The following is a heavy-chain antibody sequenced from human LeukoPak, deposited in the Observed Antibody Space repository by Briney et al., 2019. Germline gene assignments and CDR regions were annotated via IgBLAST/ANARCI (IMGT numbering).Heavy chain of an antibody. CDR2: IYYSGST. CDR3: ARHDNCSGGSCYYPGYYYGMDV. D-gene: IGHD2-15*01. J-gene: IGHJ6*02. V-gene: IGHV4-59*08. CDR1: GGSISSYY. Sequence: PSETLSLTCTVSGGSISSYYWSWIRQPPGKGLEWIGYIYYSGSTNYNPSLTSRVTISVDTPKNQFSLKLSSVTAADTAVYYCARHDNCSGGSCYYPGYYYGMDVWGQGTTVTVSS.